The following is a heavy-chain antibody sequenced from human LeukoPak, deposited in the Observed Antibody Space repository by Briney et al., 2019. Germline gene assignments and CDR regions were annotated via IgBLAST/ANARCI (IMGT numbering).Heavy chain of an antibody. V-gene: IGHV3-23*01. J-gene: IGHJ4*02. Sequence: PGGSLRLSCVASGFTLRSYVMNWVRQTPGKGLEWVSSISGSGDSTFYADSVKGRFSISRDNAKNSLYLQMNSLRAEDTAVYYCARALGYFDWLFPYYFDYWVQGTLVTVSS. CDR1: GFTLRSYV. D-gene: IGHD3-9*01. CDR2: ISGSGDST. CDR3: ARALGYFDWLFPYYFDY.